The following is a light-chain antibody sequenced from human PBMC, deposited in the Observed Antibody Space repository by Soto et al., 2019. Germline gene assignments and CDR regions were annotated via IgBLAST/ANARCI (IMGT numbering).Light chain of an antibody. CDR2: DVS. V-gene: IGLV2-14*01. CDR1: SSDVGGYNY. Sequence: QSALTQHASVSGSPGQSITISCTGTSSDVGGYNYVSWYQQHPGKAPKLMIYDVSNRPSGVSNRFSGSKSGNTASLTISGLQAEDEADYYCSSYTSSSILFGGGTKLTVL. J-gene: IGLJ2*01. CDR3: SSYTSSSIL.